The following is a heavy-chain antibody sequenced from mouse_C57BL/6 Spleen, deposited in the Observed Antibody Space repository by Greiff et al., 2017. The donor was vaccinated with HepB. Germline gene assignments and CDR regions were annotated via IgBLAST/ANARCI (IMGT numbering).Heavy chain of an antibody. CDR3: RRDYGSSDWYFDV. V-gene: IGHV1-31*01. CDR1: GYSFTGYY. D-gene: IGHD1-1*01. CDR2: IYPYNGVS. J-gene: IGHJ1*03. Sequence: VQLQQSGPELVKPGASVKISCKASGYSFTGYYMPWVKQSHGNILDWIGYIYPYNGVSSYNKKFKGKATLTVDKSSSTAYMELRSLTSEDSADYCGRRDYGSSDWYFDVWGTGTTVTVSS.